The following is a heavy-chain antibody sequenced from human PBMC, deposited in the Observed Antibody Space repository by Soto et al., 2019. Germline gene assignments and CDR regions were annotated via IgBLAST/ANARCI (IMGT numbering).Heavy chain of an antibody. Sequence: ASVKVSCKASGYTFINYDINWVRQATGQGLEWMGRMNPNSGNTGYAQKFRGRVTMARDTSTSTVYMDLSSLRSDDTAVYYCARDLAAAAYWGQGTLVTVSS. V-gene: IGHV1-8*01. J-gene: IGHJ4*02. CDR2: MNPNSGNT. D-gene: IGHD6-13*01. CDR1: GYTFINYD. CDR3: ARDLAAAAY.